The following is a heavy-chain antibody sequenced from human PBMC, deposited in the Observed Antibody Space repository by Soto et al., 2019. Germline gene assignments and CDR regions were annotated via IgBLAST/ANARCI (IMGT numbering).Heavy chain of an antibody. CDR2: MNPNSGDT. J-gene: IGHJ4*02. V-gene: IGHV1-8*01. D-gene: IGHD5-12*01. CDR1: GYTFTTYD. CDR3: VRGIEWLRND. Sequence: QVQLVQSGAEVKKPGASVKVSCKATGYTFTTYDINWVRQATGQGLEWMGWMNPNSGDTGYTQKFQGRVTMTRDTSISTAYMELSTLTSEDTAVHYCVRGIEWLRNDWGQGTLVTVSS.